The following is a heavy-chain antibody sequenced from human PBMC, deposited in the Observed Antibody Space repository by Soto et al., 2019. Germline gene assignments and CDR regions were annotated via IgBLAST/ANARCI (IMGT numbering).Heavy chain of an antibody. Sequence: SETLSLTCTVSGGSISSYYWSWIRQPPGKGLEWIGYIYYSGSTNYNPSLKSRVTISVDTSKNQFSLKLSSVTAADTAVYYCARGVVGYYYYYMDVWGKGTTVTVSS. CDR1: GGSISSYY. V-gene: IGHV4-59*01. D-gene: IGHD2-15*01. CDR3: ARGVVGYYYYYMDV. J-gene: IGHJ6*03. CDR2: IYYSGST.